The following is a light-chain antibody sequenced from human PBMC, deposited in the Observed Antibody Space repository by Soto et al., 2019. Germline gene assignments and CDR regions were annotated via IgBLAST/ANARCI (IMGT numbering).Light chain of an antibody. J-gene: IGKJ5*01. V-gene: IGKV3-20*01. Sequence: EIVLTQSPGTLSLSPGERATLSCRASQSVGTSSLAWYQQKPGQAPRLLIYAASSWATGIPDRFTGSGSGTDLTLTISSLEPEDFAVYYCEQYGSSPPSITFGQGARLEIK. CDR2: AAS. CDR1: QSVGTSS. CDR3: EQYGSSPPSIT.